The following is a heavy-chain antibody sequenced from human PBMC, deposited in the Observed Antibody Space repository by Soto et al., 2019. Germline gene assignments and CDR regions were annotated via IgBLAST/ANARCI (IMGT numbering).Heavy chain of an antibody. V-gene: IGHV3-30*18. CDR1: GFTFSSYG. CDR2: ISYDGSNK. J-gene: IGHJ6*02. Sequence: PGGSLRLSCAASGFTFSSYGMHWVRQAPGKGLEWVAVISYDGSNKYYADSVKGRFTISRDNSKNTLYLQMNSLRAEDTAVYYCAKEGSLYYYGMDVWGQGTTVTVSS. CDR3: AKEGSLYYYGMDV.